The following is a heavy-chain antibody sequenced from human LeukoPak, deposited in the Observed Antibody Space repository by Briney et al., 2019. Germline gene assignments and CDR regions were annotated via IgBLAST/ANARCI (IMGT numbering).Heavy chain of an antibody. CDR1: GLTFSNYW. Sequence: GGSLRLYCAAFGLTFSNYWMHWVRQAPGEGLVWVSRINTDGSSTSYADSVKGRFTISRDNAKNTLYLQMYSLRAEDTAVYYCARGPTLTGDVIGDETYFDYWGQGTLVTVSS. CDR2: INTDGSST. D-gene: IGHD3-10*01. CDR3: ARGPTLTGDVIGDETYFDY. J-gene: IGHJ4*02. V-gene: IGHV3-74*01.